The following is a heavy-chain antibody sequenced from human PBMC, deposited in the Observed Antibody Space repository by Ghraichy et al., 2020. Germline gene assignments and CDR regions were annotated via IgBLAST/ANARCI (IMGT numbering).Heavy chain of an antibody. CDR1: GFSFSSYN. J-gene: IGHJ5*02. Sequence: LSLTCVASGFSFSSYNMNWVRQPPGKGLEWVSSITGGSSYIDYADSVKGRFTISRDNAQNALVLQMNSLRVDDTAVYYCVRADYSGSGLSWFDPWGQGTLVTVSS. CDR2: ITGGSSYI. V-gene: IGHV3-21*01. CDR3: VRADYSGSGLSWFDP. D-gene: IGHD3-10*01.